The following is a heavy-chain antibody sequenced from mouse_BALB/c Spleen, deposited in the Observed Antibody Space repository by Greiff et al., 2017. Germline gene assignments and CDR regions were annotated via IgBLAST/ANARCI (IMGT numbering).Heavy chain of an antibody. J-gene: IGHJ2*01. Sequence: EVQLQESGGDLVKPGGSLKLSCAASGFTFSSYGMSWVRQTPDKRLEWVATISSGGSYTYYPDSVKGRFTISRDNAKNTLYLQMSSLKSEDTAMYYCARQGVLRLQFAYWGQGTTLTVSS. CDR2: ISSGGSYT. CDR3: ARQGVLRLQFAY. V-gene: IGHV5-6*01. CDR1: GFTFSSYG. D-gene: IGHD1-2*01.